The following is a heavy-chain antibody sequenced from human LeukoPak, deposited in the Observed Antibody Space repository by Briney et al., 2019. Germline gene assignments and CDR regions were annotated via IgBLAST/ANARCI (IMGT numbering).Heavy chain of an antibody. CDR1: GFTFSSYA. Sequence: GGSLRLSCAASGFTFSSYAMSWVRQAPGKGLEWVSAIGGSGSTYYADSVKGRFTISRDNSKNTLYLQMNSLRAEDTAVYYCAKDKSVRYSGSFTYGDYFDYWGQGTLVTVSS. CDR3: AKDKSVRYSGSFTYGDYFDY. D-gene: IGHD1-26*01. CDR2: IGGSGST. V-gene: IGHV3-23*01. J-gene: IGHJ4*02.